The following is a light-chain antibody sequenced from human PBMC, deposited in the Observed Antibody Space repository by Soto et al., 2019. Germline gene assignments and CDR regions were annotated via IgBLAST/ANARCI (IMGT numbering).Light chain of an antibody. V-gene: IGKV1-5*03. CDR1: QTISSW. Sequence: IQMTQSPSSRSASVGARVTITCRASQTISSWLAWYQQKPGKAPKLLIYKASTLKSGVPSRFSGSGSGTEFTLTISSLQPDDFATYYCQHYNSYSEAFGQGTKVDIK. CDR3: QHYNSYSEA. J-gene: IGKJ1*01. CDR2: KAS.